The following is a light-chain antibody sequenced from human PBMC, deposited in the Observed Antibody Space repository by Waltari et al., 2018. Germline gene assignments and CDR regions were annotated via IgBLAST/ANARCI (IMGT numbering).Light chain of an antibody. Sequence: QSVLTQPPSVSGAPGQRITISCTGSSSNIGATYGAQWYQQLPGKAPKVLIYVNSYLPSWLPDRFSVSTSGTSASLAITGLQAEDEADYYCQSYDSLIGSVIFGGGTKLTVL. CDR3: QSYDSLIGSVI. CDR1: SSNIGATYG. V-gene: IGLV1-40*01. J-gene: IGLJ2*01. CDR2: VNS.